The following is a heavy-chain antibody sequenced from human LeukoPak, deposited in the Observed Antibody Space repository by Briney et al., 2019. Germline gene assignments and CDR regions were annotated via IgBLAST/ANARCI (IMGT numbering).Heavy chain of an antibody. CDR3: ARSIYQLLRFDY. J-gene: IGHJ4*02. Sequence: SETLSLTCTVSGGSISSNYWSWIRQPPGKGLEWIGYISYSGSTNYNPSLKSRVTISADTSKNQFSLKLSSVTAADTAVYYCARSIYQLLRFDYWGQGTLVTVSS. CDR1: GGSISSNY. V-gene: IGHV4-59*01. CDR2: ISYSGST. D-gene: IGHD2-2*01.